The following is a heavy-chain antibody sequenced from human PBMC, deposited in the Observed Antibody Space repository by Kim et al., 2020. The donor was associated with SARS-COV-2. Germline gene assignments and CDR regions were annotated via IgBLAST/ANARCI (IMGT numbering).Heavy chain of an antibody. D-gene: IGHD6-19*01. CDR3: AKSIAVAGNSPYGMDV. CDR1: GFTFSSYA. CDR2: ISGSGGST. Sequence: GGSLRLSCAASGFTFSSYAMSWVRQAPGKGLEWVSTISGSGGSTYYADSVKGRFTISRDNSKNTLYLQMNSLRAEDTAVYYCAKSIAVAGNSPYGMDVWGQGTTVTVSS. V-gene: IGHV3-23*01. J-gene: IGHJ6*02.